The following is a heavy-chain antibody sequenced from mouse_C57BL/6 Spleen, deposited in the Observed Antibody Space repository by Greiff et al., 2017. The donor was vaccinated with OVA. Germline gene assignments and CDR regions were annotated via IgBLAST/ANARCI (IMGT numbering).Heavy chain of an antibody. D-gene: IGHD2-14*01. CDR2: IDPETGGT. J-gene: IGHJ2*01. CDR3: TREGLGPYYFDY. Sequence: VKLQESGAELVRPGASVTLSCKASGYTFTDYEMHWVKQTPVHGLEWIGAIDPETGGTAYNQKFKGKAILTADKSSSTAYMELRSLTSEDSAVYYCTREGLGPYYFDYWGQGTTLTVSS. V-gene: IGHV1-15*01. CDR1: GYTFTDYE.